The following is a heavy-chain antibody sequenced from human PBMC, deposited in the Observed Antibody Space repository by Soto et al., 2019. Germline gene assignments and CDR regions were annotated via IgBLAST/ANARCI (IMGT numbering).Heavy chain of an antibody. CDR3: ARVYSYDILTGRGDAFDI. D-gene: IGHD3-9*01. V-gene: IGHV4-4*02. CDR1: GGSISSSNW. J-gene: IGHJ3*02. CDR2: IYHSGST. Sequence: ATLALTCAVSGGSISSSNWWSWVRQPPGKGLEWIGEIYHSGSTNYNPSLKSRVTISVDKSKNQFSLKLSSVTAADTAVYYCARVYSYDILTGRGDAFDIWGQGTMVTVSS.